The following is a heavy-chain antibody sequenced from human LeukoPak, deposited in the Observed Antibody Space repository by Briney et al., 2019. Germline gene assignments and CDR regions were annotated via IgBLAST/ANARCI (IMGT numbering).Heavy chain of an antibody. J-gene: IGHJ6*02. CDR2: ISSSSSYI. CDR1: GFTFSSYS. V-gene: IGHV3-21*01. CDR3: ARDRGGPSGSYYGNYYYGMDV. Sequence: GGSLRLSCAASGFTFSSYSMNWVRQAPGKGLEWVSSISSSSSYIYYADSVKGRFTISRDNAKNSLYLQMNSLRAEDTAVYYCARDRGGPSGSYYGNYYYGMDVWGQGTTVTVSS. D-gene: IGHD1-26*01.